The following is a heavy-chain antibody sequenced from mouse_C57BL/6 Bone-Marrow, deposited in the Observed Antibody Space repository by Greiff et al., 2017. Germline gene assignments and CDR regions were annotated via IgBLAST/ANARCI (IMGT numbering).Heavy chain of an antibody. CDR2: IYPGDGDT. Sequence: QVQLKQSGPELVKPGASVKISCKASGYAFSSSWMNWVKQRPGKGLEWIGRIYPGDGDTNYNGKFKGKATLTADKSSSTAYMQLSSLTSEDSAVYFCARPPFSYAMDYWGQGTSVTVSS. CDR3: ARPPFSYAMDY. J-gene: IGHJ4*01. V-gene: IGHV1-82*01. CDR1: GYAFSSSW.